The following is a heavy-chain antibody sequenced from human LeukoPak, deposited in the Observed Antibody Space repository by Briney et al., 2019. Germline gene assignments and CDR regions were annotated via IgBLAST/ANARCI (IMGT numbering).Heavy chain of an antibody. CDR3: ARDFAYGDYREDYFDY. D-gene: IGHD4-17*01. CDR2: IIPIFGTA. CDR1: GGTFSSYA. Sequence: SVKVSCKASGGTFSSYAISWVRQAPGQGLEWMGGIIPIFGTANYAQKFQGRVTITADESTSTAYMGLSSLRSEDTAVYYCARDFAYGDYREDYFDYWGQGTLVTVS. V-gene: IGHV1-69*13. J-gene: IGHJ4*02.